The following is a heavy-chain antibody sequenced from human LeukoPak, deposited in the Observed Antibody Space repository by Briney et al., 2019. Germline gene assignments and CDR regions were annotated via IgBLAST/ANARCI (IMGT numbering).Heavy chain of an antibody. CDR2: MNPNSGNT. CDR1: GYTFTSYD. CDR3: ATTNYANYDFWSGYYTYYYYYMDV. D-gene: IGHD3-3*01. J-gene: IGHJ6*03. Sequence: ASVKVSFKASGYTFTSYDINWVRQATGQGLEWMGWMNPNSGNTGYAQKFQGRVTMTRNTSISTAYMELSSLRSEDTAVYYCATTNYANYDFWSGYYTYYYYYMDVWGKGTTVTVSS. V-gene: IGHV1-8*01.